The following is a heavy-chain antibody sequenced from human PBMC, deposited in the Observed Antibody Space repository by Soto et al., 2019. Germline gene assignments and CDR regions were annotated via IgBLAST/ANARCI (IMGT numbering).Heavy chain of an antibody. CDR3: ARSFYP. Sequence: QLQLQESGPGLVKPSETLSLSCIVSGGSISHYPWSWIRQSPGKGLQWIGYTYFNGSTKYNPSRRSRVSISVDMSKNRLSLTLTSVTAADTAVYYCARSFYPWGQGTRVTVSS. V-gene: IGHV4-59*01. CDR2: TYFNGST. J-gene: IGHJ5*02. CDR1: GGSISHYP.